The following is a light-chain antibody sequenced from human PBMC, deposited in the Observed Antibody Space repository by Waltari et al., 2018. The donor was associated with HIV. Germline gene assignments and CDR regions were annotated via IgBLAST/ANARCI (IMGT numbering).Light chain of an antibody. J-gene: IGKJ4*01. Sequence: DIVMTQSPDSLAVSLGERATLDCRSSQNIVYGSNTEKYLTWYQQKPGQPPKLLISWASTRESGVPDRFSGSGSGTDFTLTINNLQAEDVAVYFCQQYYSPPLTFGGGTTVEIK. V-gene: IGKV4-1*01. CDR3: QQYYSPPLT. CDR1: QNIVYGSNTEKY. CDR2: WAS.